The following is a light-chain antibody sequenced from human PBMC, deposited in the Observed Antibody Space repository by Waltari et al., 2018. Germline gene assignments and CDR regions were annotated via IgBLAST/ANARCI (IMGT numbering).Light chain of an antibody. CDR2: DAS. V-gene: IGKV1-33*01. CDR1: QDIGNF. Sequence: DIQMTQSPSSLSASVGDRVTITCQASQDIGNFINWYQKKPGKAPKLLNYDASSVETGVPPRFSGSGSGTDFTFTIISLQPEDIATYYCQQYENTLFTFGGGTKVEIK. CDR3: QQYENTLFT. J-gene: IGKJ4*01.